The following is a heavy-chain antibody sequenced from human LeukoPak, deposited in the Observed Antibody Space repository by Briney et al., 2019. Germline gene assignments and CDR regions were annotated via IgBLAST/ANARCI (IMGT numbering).Heavy chain of an antibody. CDR2: MYTSGST. V-gene: IGHV4-61*02. CDR1: GGSISSGSYY. J-gene: IGHJ5*02. Sequence: PSQTLSLTCTVSGGSISSGSYYWSWIRQPAGKGLEWIGRMYTSGSTNYKPSLKSRVTISVDTSKNQFSLKLSSVIAADTAVYYCARGRSGSYGWFDPWGQGTLVTVSS. D-gene: IGHD1-26*01. CDR3: ARGRSGSYGWFDP.